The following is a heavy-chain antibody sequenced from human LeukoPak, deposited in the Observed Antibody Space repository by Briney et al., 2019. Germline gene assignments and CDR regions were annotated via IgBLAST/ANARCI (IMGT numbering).Heavy chain of an antibody. V-gene: IGHV1-2*02. CDR1: GYTFTGYY. J-gene: IGHJ4*02. Sequence: ASVNVSCKASGYTFTGYYMHWVRQAPGQGLEWMGWINPNSGGTNYAQKFQGRVTMTRDTSISTAYMELSRLRSDDTAVYYCARDGEEMATTPLDYWGQGTLVTVSS. CDR2: INPNSGGT. D-gene: IGHD5-24*01. CDR3: ARDGEEMATTPLDY.